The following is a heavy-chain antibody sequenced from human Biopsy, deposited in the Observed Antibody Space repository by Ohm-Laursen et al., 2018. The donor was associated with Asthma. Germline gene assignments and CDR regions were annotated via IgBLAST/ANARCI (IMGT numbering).Heavy chain of an antibody. CDR3: ASPLGDYYDSSGYYYASLGY. V-gene: IGHV1-69*13. CDR2: IIPLIGTP. D-gene: IGHD3-22*01. J-gene: IGHJ4*02. CDR1: GGTFTTYS. Sequence: SVKVSCKASGGTFTTYSISWVRQAPGQGLVWMGGIIPLIGTPNYAQKFQGRATITADASTNTAYMDLSSLRSEDTAVYYCASPLGDYYDSSGYYYASLGYWGLGILVTVSS.